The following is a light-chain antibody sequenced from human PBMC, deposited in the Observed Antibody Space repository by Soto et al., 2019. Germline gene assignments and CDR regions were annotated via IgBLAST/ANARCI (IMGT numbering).Light chain of an antibody. J-gene: IGKJ1*01. V-gene: IGKV3-15*01. Sequence: DIVMTQSPATLSVSPWERATLSCRASQSVSSNLAWYQQKPGQAPRLLIYGASTRATGIPARFSGSGSGTEFTLTISSLQSEDFAVYYCQQYNNWPPWTFGQGTKVDIK. CDR1: QSVSSN. CDR2: GAS. CDR3: QQYNNWPPWT.